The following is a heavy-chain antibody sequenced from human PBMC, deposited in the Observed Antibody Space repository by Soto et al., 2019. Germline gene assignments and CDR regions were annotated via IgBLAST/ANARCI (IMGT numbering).Heavy chain of an antibody. D-gene: IGHD3-10*01. V-gene: IGHV4-30-4*01. Sequence: SETLSLTCTVSGGSISSGDYYWSWIRQPPGKGLEWVGYIYYSGSTYYNPSLKSRVTISVDTSKNQFSLKLSSVTAADTAVYYCARVRRVANWFDPWGQGTLVTVSS. CDR1: GGSISSGDYY. J-gene: IGHJ5*02. CDR3: ARVRRVANWFDP. CDR2: IYYSGST.